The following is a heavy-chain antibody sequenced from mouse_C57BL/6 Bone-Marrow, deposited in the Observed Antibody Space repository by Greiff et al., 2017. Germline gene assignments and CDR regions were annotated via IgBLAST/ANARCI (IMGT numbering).Heavy chain of an antibody. CDR3: TREVYDGYSAWFAY. V-gene: IGHV6-6*01. CDR2: IRNKANNHAT. J-gene: IGHJ3*01. D-gene: IGHD2-3*01. CDR1: GFTFSDAW. Sequence: EVKLVESGGGLVQPGGSMKLSCAASGFTFSDAWMDWVRQSPEKGLEWVAEIRNKANNHATYYAESVKGRFTISRDDSKSSVYLQMNSLRAEDTGIYYCTREVYDGYSAWFAYWGQGTLVTVSA.